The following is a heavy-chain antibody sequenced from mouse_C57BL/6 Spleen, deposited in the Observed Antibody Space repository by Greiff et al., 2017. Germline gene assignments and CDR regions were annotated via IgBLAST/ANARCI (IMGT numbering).Heavy chain of an antibody. CDR2: IYPGSGST. V-gene: IGHV1-55*01. CDR3: ARERYYGSSYAMDY. Sequence: QVQLQQSGAELVKPGASVKMSCKASGYTFTSYWITWVKQRPGQGLEWIGDIYPGSGSTNYNEKFKSKATLTVDTSSSTAYMQLSSLTSEDSAVYYCARERYYGSSYAMDYWGQGTSVTVSS. CDR1: GYTFTSYW. J-gene: IGHJ4*01. D-gene: IGHD1-1*01.